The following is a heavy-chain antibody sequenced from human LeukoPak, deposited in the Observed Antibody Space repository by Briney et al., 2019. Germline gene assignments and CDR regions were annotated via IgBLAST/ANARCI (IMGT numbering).Heavy chain of an antibody. CDR3: AKDPPMLRWSFDY. D-gene: IGHD4-23*01. CDR2: VAGGGGTT. V-gene: IGHV3-23*01. J-gene: IGHJ4*02. Sequence: GGALRDSRVSSLFTLSIYVVSAVRPTPARGVECVAAVAGGGGTTYYADSVKSRFTNYRDNSKNTLYLQMNSLSAEDTAVYYFAKDPPMLRWSFDYWGQGTLVTVSS. CDR1: LFTLSIYV.